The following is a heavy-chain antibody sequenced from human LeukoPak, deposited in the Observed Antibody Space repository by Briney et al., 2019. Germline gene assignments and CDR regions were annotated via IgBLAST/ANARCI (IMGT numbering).Heavy chain of an antibody. CDR3: ARGPLHRLMVATYYFDY. CDR2: ISAYNGNT. Sequence: ASVKVSCKASGYTFTSNGISWVRQAPGQGLEWMGWISAYNGNTNYAQKLQGRVTMTIDTSTSTAYMELRSLRSDDTAVYYCARGPLHRLMVATYYFDYWGQGTLVTVSS. D-gene: IGHD5-12*01. V-gene: IGHV1-18*01. J-gene: IGHJ4*02. CDR1: GYTFTSNG.